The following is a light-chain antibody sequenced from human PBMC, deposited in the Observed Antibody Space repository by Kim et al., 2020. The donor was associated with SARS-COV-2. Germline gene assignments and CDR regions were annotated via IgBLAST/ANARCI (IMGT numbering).Light chain of an antibody. CDR2: DVT. CDR1: SSDVGGYDY. J-gene: IGLJ3*02. V-gene: IGLV2-14*03. Sequence: QSALTQPPSASGSPGQSITISCAGTSSDVGGYDYVSWYQQHPGKVPKLMIYDVTNRPSGVSNRFSGSKSGNTASLTISGLQAEDEADYYCSSYTSSSSRVFGGGTQLTVL. CDR3: SSYTSSSSRV.